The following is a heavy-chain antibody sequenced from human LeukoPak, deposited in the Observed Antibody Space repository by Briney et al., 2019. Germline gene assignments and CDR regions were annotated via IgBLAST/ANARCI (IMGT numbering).Heavy chain of an antibody. Sequence: GESLKISCQTAGYSFTDYWIGWVRQMPGKGLEWMGIIYPGDSDTRYSPSFQGQVTISVDKSVSTAYLQWSSLKASDTAMYYCAGLSHRYFDYWGQGTLVTVSS. CDR1: GYSFTDYW. D-gene: IGHD1-14*01. V-gene: IGHV5-51*01. CDR2: IYPGDSDT. CDR3: AGLSHRYFDY. J-gene: IGHJ4*02.